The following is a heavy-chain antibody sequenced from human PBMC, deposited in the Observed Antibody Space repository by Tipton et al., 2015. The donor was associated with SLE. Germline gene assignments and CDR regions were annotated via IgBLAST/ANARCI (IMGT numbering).Heavy chain of an antibody. J-gene: IGHJ4*02. V-gene: IGHV3-48*03. CDR1: GFQFLGFG. D-gene: IGHD3-3*01. CDR3: ARGTWGFLNYFDY. CDR2: INNSGRTI. Sequence: GSLRLSCEVSGFQFLGFGMRWVRQAPGQGLEWVSYINNSGRTIHYADSVKGRFTISRDNADNSLYLQMSGLRAEDTAVYYCARGTWGFLNYFDYWGQGTLVTVSS.